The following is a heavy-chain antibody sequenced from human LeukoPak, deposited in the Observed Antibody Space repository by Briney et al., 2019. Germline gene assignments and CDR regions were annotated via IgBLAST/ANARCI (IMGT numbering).Heavy chain of an antibody. J-gene: IGHJ4*02. V-gene: IGHV3-69-1*02. CDR2: IYSGGNT. CDR1: GFTFSNYA. Sequence: GGSLRLSCAASGFTFSNYAMSWVRQAPGKELEWVSFIYSGGNTHYSDSVKGRFTISRDNAKNSLYLQMNSLRAEDTAVYYCARDYGGSSPFDYWGQGTLVTVSS. CDR3: ARDYGGSSPFDY. D-gene: IGHD4-23*01.